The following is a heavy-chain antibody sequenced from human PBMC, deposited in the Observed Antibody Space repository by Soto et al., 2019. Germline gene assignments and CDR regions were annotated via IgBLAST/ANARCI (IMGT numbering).Heavy chain of an antibody. CDR3: ARDLPPSDY. J-gene: IGHJ4*02. CDR2: LSAGNGNT. CDR1: GYSFTSYA. D-gene: IGHD2-2*01. Sequence: ASVKVSCKASGYSFTSYAMHWVRQAPGQRLEWMGWLSAGNGNTNYAQKLQGRVTMTTDTSTSTAYMELRSLRSDDTAVYYCARDLPPSDYWGQGTLVTVSS. V-gene: IGHV1-3*01.